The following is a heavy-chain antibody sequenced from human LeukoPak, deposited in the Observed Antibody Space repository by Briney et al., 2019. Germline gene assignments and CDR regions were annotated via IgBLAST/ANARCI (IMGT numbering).Heavy chain of an antibody. J-gene: IGHJ4*02. V-gene: IGHV4-4*02. CDR1: GGSISSSNW. CDR2: IYHSGST. Sequence: PSGTLSLTCAVSGGSISSSNWWSWVRQPPGKGLEWIGEIYHSGSTNYNPSLKSRVTISVDTSKNQFSLKLSSVTAADTAVYYCARAPIAPIAAAKNYYFDYWGQGTLVTVSS. D-gene: IGHD6-13*01. CDR3: ARAPIAPIAAAKNYYFDY.